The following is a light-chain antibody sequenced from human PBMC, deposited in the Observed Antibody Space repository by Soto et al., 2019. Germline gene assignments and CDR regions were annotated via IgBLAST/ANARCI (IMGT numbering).Light chain of an antibody. CDR3: KQRSNWPMLT. Sequence: EIVLTQSPGTLSLSPGERATLSCRASQSVSSYLAWYQQKPGQAPRLLIYDASNRATGIPARFSGSGSGTDFTLTISSLEPEDFAVYYCKQRSNWPMLTFGGGTKVDIK. V-gene: IGKV3-11*01. J-gene: IGKJ4*01. CDR1: QSVSSY. CDR2: DAS.